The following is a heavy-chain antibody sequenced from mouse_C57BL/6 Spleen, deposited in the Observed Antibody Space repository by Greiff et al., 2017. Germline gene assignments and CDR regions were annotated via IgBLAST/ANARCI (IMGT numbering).Heavy chain of an antibody. J-gene: IGHJ4*01. D-gene: IGHD1-1*01. V-gene: IGHV5-17*01. CDR3: ARPDYGSRYYAMDY. Sequence: EVKLMESGGGLVKPGGSLKLSCAASGFTFSDYGMHWVRQAPEKGLEWVAYISSGSSTIYYADTVQGRFTISRDNAKNTLFLQMTSLRSEDTAMYYCARPDYGSRYYAMDYWGQGTSVTVSS. CDR2: ISSGSSTI. CDR1: GFTFSDYG.